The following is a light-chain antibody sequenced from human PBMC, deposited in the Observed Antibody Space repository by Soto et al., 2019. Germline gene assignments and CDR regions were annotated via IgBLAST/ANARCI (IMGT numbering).Light chain of an antibody. CDR2: EVS. Sequence: QSALTQPASVSGSPGQSITISCTGTSSDVGDYNYVSWYQQHPGKAPQLMIYEVSNRPSGISNRFSGSKSGNTASLTISGLQAEDEADYYCSSYTSSSTPYVFGTGTKLTVL. CDR1: SSDVGDYNY. CDR3: SSYTSSSTPYV. V-gene: IGLV2-14*01. J-gene: IGLJ1*01.